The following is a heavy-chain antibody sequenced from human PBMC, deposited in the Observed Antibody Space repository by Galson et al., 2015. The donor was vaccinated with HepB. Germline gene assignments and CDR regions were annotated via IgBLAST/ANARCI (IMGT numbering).Heavy chain of an antibody. V-gene: IGHV3-23*01. CDR2: ISGSGGST. CDR1: GFTFSSYA. D-gene: IGHD3-22*01. J-gene: IGHJ6*02. CDR3: ALIVVVITPPMDV. Sequence: SLRLSCAASGFTFSSYAMSWVRQAPGKGLEWVSAISGSGGSTYYADSVKGRFTISRDNSKNTLYLQMNSLRAEDTAVYYCALIVVVITPPMDVWGQGTTVTVSS.